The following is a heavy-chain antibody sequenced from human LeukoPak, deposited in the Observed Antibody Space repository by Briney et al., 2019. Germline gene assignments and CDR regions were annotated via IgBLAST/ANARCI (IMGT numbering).Heavy chain of an antibody. J-gene: IGHJ4*02. CDR2: IYYSGST. Sequence: SETLSLTCTVSGGSISSSSYYWGWIRQPPGKGLEWIGSIYYSGSTYYNPSLKSRVTISVDTSKNQLSLKLSSVTAADTAVYYCARTSGSYGTAPGGYWGQGTLVTVSS. V-gene: IGHV4-39*01. CDR1: GGSISSSSYY. CDR3: ARTSGSYGTAPGGY. D-gene: IGHD1-26*01.